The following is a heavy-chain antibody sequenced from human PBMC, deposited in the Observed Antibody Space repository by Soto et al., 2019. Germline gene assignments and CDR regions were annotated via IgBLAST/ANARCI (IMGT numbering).Heavy chain of an antibody. CDR3: AHRRSEGAFDI. Sequence: QITLKESGPTLVKPTQTLTLTCTFSGFSLSTSGVGVGWIRQPPGKALEWLALIYWDDDKRYSPSLKRRLTITKDNSKNHVVLKMTNMDPVDTATYYCAHRRSEGAFDIWGQGTMVTVSS. CDR2: IYWDDDK. V-gene: IGHV2-5*02. J-gene: IGHJ3*02. D-gene: IGHD1-26*01. CDR1: GFSLSTSGVG.